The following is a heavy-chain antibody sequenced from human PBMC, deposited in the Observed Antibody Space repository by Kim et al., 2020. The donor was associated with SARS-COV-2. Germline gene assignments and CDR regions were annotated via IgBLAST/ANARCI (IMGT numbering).Heavy chain of an antibody. CDR3: ARETSGSYSSYYYGLDV. J-gene: IGHJ6*02. V-gene: IGHV3-30*07. Sequence: SVKGRFIISSDNSKNTVNLQMNSLRDEDTAVYYCARETSGSYSSYYYGLDVWGQGTTVSVSS. D-gene: IGHD1-26*01.